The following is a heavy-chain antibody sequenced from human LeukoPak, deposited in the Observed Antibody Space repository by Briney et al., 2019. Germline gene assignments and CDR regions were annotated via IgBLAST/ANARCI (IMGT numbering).Heavy chain of an antibody. D-gene: IGHD1-1*01. CDR1: GRTFSTYA. CDR3: ARDPAERLRGASYYYYMDV. V-gene: IGHV1-69*01. CDR2: IIPMFGTA. J-gene: IGHJ6*03. Sequence: SVKVSCKASGRTFSTYAISWVRQAPGQALEWMGGIIPMFGTADYAQKFQGRVTIIADESTSTVYMELSSLRSGDTAVYYCARDPAERLRGASYYYYMDVWRKGTTVTVSS.